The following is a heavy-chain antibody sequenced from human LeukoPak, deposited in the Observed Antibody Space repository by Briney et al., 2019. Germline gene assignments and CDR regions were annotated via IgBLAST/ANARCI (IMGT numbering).Heavy chain of an antibody. CDR3: AREVAYGSGSYMDY. D-gene: IGHD3-10*01. J-gene: IGHJ4*02. CDR2: IYYSGST. V-gene: IGHV4-59*01. Sequence: SETLSLTCTVSGGSISSYYWSWIRQPPGKGLEWIGNIYYSGSTNYNPSLKSRVTISVDTSKNQFSLKLSSVTAADTAVYYCAREVAYGSGSYMDYWGQGTLVTVSS. CDR1: GGSISSYY.